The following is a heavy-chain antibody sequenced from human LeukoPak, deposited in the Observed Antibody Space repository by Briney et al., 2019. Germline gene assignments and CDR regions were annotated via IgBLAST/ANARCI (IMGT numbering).Heavy chain of an antibody. CDR3: ARLKGEYSSGWYVDDY. J-gene: IGHJ4*02. Sequence: SETLSLTCAVYGGSFSGYYWSWIRQPPGKGLEWIGEINHSGSTNYNPSLESRVTISVDTSKNQFSLKLSSVTAADTAVYYCARLKGEYSSGWYVDDYWGQGTLVTVSS. D-gene: IGHD6-19*01. CDR1: GGSFSGYY. V-gene: IGHV4-34*01. CDR2: INHSGST.